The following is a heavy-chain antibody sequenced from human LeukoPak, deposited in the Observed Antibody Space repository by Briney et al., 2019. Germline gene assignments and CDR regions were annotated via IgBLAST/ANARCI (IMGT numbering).Heavy chain of an antibody. CDR2: IYYSGST. CDR1: GGSISSYY. Sequence: PSETLSLTCTVSGGSISSYYWSWIRQPPGKGLEWIGYIYYSGSTNYNPSLKGRVTISVDTSKNQFSLKLSSVTAADTAVYYCARHMGEDIVLMVYAFDYWGQGTLVTVSS. V-gene: IGHV4-59*08. J-gene: IGHJ4*02. CDR3: ARHMGEDIVLMVYAFDY. D-gene: IGHD2-8*01.